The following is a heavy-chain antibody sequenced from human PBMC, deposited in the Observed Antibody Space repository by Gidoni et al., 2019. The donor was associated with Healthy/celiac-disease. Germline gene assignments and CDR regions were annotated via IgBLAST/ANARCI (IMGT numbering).Heavy chain of an antibody. D-gene: IGHD6-19*01. CDR1: GSTLSSYG. Sequence: QVQLVESGGGVVQPGRSLRLSCVASGSTLSSYGMHWFRQAPGKGLEWVAVISYDVSNKYYADSVKGRFTISRDNSKNTLYLQMNSLRAEDTAVYYCAKGIGEWQWLVYWGQGTLVTVSS. V-gene: IGHV3-30*18. CDR3: AKGIGEWQWLVY. CDR2: ISYDVSNK. J-gene: IGHJ4*02.